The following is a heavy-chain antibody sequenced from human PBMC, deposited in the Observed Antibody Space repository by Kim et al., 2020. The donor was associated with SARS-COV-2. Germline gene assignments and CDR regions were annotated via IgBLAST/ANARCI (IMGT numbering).Heavy chain of an antibody. CDR3: ASNPGYSSGWYSQD. CDR2: IYHSGST. Sequence: SETLSLTCAVSGGSISSSNWWSWVRQPPGKGLEWIGEIYHSGSTNYNPSLKSRVTISVDKSKNQFSLKLSSVTAADTAVFYCASNPGYSSGWYSQDWGQGTLVTVSS. V-gene: IGHV4-4*02. D-gene: IGHD6-19*01. CDR1: GGSISSSNW. J-gene: IGHJ4*02.